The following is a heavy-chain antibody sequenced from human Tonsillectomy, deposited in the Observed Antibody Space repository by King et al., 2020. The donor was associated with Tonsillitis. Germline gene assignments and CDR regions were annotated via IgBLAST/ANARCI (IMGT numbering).Heavy chain of an antibody. D-gene: IGHD2-21*02. Sequence: QVQLVESGGGVVQPGTSLRLSCAASGFTFSSYGFHWVRQAPGKGLEWVAVIWFDGSNKYSADSVKGRFTISRDNSKNTLYLQMNSLRAEDTAVYYCVRDDTSRAYGGGDCDYFDYWGQGTLVTVSS. J-gene: IGHJ4*02. CDR3: VRDDTSRAYGGGDCDYFDY. CDR1: GFTFSSYG. CDR2: IWFDGSNK. V-gene: IGHV3-33*08.